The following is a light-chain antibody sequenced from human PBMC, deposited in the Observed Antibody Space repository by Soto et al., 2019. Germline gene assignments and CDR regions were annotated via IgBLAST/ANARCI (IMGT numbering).Light chain of an antibody. Sequence: VMTQSPATLSVSPGERATLSCWASETVATNLAWYQQKPGQAPRLLISGASTRAAGIPARFSGSGSGTDFTLTISSLEPEDFAVYYCQQRSNWPLLSFGGGTKVDIK. CDR1: ETVATN. CDR2: GAS. V-gene: IGKV3-11*01. CDR3: QQRSNWPLLS. J-gene: IGKJ4*01.